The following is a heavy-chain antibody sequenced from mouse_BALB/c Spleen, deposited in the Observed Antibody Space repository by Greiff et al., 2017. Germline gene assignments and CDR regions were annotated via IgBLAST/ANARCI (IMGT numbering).Heavy chain of an antibody. Sequence: VQVVESGGGLVQPGGSRKLSCAASGFTFSSFGMHWVRQAPEKGLEWVAYISSGSSTIYYADTVKGRFTISRDNPKNTLFLQMTSLRSEDTAMYYCARAFDGYLDYWGQGTTLTVSS. CDR1: GFTFSSFG. CDR3: ARAFDGYLDY. CDR2: ISSGSSTI. V-gene: IGHV5-17*02. J-gene: IGHJ2*01. D-gene: IGHD2-3*01.